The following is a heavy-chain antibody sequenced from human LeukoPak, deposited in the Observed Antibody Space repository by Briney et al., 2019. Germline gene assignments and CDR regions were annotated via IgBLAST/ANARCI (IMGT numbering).Heavy chain of an antibody. Sequence: GGSLRLSCEASGFTFDDYAMHWVRQAPGKGLEWVSGISWNSGSIGYADSVKGRFAISRDNAKNSLYLQMNSLRAEVTALYYCAKAAFWSIAARAFDIWGQGTMVTVSS. CDR3: AKAAFWSIAARAFDI. J-gene: IGHJ3*02. V-gene: IGHV3-9*01. CDR1: GFTFDDYA. CDR2: ISWNSGSI. D-gene: IGHD6-6*01.